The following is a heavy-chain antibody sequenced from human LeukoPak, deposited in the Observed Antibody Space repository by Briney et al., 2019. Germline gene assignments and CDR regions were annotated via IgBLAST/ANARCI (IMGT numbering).Heavy chain of an antibody. Sequence: GASVKVSCKASGYTFTGYYMHWVRQAPGQGLEWMGRINPNSGGTNYAQKFQGRVTMTRDTSISTAYMELSRLRSDDTAVYYCARDLTMVRGVIITWAGSDDAFDIWGQGTMVTVSS. CDR3: ARDLTMVRGVIITWAGSDDAFDI. V-gene: IGHV1-2*06. J-gene: IGHJ3*02. CDR2: INPNSGGT. CDR1: GYTFTGYY. D-gene: IGHD3-10*01.